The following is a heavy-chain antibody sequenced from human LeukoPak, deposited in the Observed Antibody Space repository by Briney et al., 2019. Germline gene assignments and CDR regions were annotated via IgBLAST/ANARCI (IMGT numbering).Heavy chain of an antibody. CDR3: ARGSFGGAVLH. CDR1: GFPFISYD. CDR2: IGTAGDT. D-gene: IGHD3-16*01. V-gene: IGHV3-13*01. Sequence: GGSRRLSGEASGFPFISYDMHWVRKAKGKGLEWVSTIGTAGDTYYPGSVKGRFTISRENAKNSLYLQMNSPRAGDTAVYYCARGSFGGAVLHWGQGTLVTVSS. J-gene: IGHJ4*02.